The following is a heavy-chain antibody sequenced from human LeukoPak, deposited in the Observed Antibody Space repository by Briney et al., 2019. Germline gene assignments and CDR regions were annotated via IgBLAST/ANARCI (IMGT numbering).Heavy chain of an antibody. CDR2: VYSGGGT. D-gene: IGHD1-26*01. CDR3: ARGVGQDAFDI. CDR1: GFSVSNNY. Sequence: GGSLRLSCVASGFSVSNNYMSWVRQAPGKGLEWVSVVYSGGGTYYADSVKSRFTISRDISKNTLYLQMNSLRVEDTAVYYCARGVGQDAFDIWGQGTMVTVSS. V-gene: IGHV3-53*01. J-gene: IGHJ3*02.